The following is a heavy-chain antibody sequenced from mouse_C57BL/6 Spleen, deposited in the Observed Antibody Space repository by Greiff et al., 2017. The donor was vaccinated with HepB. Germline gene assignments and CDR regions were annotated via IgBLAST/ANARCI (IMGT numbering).Heavy chain of an antibody. V-gene: IGHV1-50*01. Sequence: QVQLQQPGAELVKPGASVKLSCKASGYTFTSYWMQWVKQRPGQGLEWIGEIDPSDSYTNYHQKFKGKATLTVDTSSSTAYMQLSSLTSEDSAVYYCARPYGYYFDYWGQSTTLTVSS. CDR3: ARPYGYYFDY. D-gene: IGHD1-1*01. CDR1: GYTFTSYW. J-gene: IGHJ2*01. CDR2: IDPSDSYT.